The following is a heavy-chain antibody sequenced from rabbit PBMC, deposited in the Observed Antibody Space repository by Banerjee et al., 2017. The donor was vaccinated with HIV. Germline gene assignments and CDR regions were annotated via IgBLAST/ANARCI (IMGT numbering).Heavy chain of an antibody. CDR2: INAVTGKA. CDR1: GFSFSDRDV. V-gene: IGHV1S45*01. J-gene: IGHJ6*01. Sequence: QEQLEESGGGLVKPEGSLTLTCKASGFSFSDRDVMCWVRQAPGKGLEWIACINAVTGKAVYATWAKGRFTFSKTSSTTVTLQMTSLTAADTATYFCARGGYDGYDVAMGLWGPGTLVTVS. D-gene: IGHD5-1*01. CDR3: ARGGYDGYDVAMGL.